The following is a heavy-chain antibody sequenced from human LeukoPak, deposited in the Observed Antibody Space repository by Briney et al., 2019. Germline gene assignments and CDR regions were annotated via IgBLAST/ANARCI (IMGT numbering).Heavy chain of an antibody. Sequence: SETLSLTCAVYGGSFSGYYWSWIRQPPGKGLEWIGEINHSGSTNYNPSLKSRVTISVDTSKNQFSLKLNSVTAADTAVYYCARGGYGGMEWLLTARYYYYMDVWGKGTTVTVSS. V-gene: IGHV4-34*01. D-gene: IGHD3-3*01. CDR3: ARGGYGGMEWLLTARYYYYMDV. CDR1: GGSFSGYY. J-gene: IGHJ6*03. CDR2: INHSGST.